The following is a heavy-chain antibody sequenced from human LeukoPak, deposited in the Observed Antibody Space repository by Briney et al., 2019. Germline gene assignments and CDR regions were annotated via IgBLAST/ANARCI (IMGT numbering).Heavy chain of an antibody. Sequence: SETLSLTCTVSGYSISSGDYWGWIRQPPGKGLEWIGSIYHSGSTYYNPSLKSRVTISVDTSKNQFSLKLSSVTAADTAVYYCASPGRDTAMVFPFDYWGQGTLVTVPS. V-gene: IGHV4-38-2*02. D-gene: IGHD5-18*01. CDR1: GYSISSGDY. CDR3: ASPGRDTAMVFPFDY. J-gene: IGHJ4*02. CDR2: IYHSGST.